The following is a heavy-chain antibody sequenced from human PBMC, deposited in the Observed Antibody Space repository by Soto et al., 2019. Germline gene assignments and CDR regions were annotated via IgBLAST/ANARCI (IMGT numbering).Heavy chain of an antibody. Sequence: QLQLQESGPGLVKPSETLSLTCTVSGGSISSSSYYWGWIRQPPGKGLEWIGSIYYSGSTYYNPSLKSRVTISVDTSQNPLSLKLSSVTAADTAVYYCARTVTLWYVDYWGQGTLVTVSS. CDR2: IYYSGST. CDR1: GGSISSSSYY. CDR3: ARTVTLWYVDY. J-gene: IGHJ4*02. D-gene: IGHD4-17*01. V-gene: IGHV4-39*01.